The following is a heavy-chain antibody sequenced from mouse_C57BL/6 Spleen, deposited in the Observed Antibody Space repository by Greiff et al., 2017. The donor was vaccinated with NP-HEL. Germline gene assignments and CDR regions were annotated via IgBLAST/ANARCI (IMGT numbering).Heavy chain of an antibody. J-gene: IGHJ3*01. D-gene: IGHD2-2*01. Sequence: QVQLQQSGAELMKPGASVKLSCKATGYTFTGYWIEWVKQRPGHGLEWIGEILPGSGSTNYTEKFKGKATFTADTSSNTAYMQLSSLTTEDSAIYFCAQWLAFDYWGQGTLVTVSS. V-gene: IGHV1-9*01. CDR1: GYTFTGYW. CDR3: AQWLAFDY. CDR2: ILPGSGST.